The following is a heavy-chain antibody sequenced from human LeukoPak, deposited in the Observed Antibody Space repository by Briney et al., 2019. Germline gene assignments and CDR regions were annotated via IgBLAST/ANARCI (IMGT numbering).Heavy chain of an antibody. CDR2: IYHSGST. J-gene: IGHJ4*02. CDR3: ARTSDLAVAGAFDY. CDR1: GGSISSGGYS. V-gene: IGHV4-30-2*01. Sequence: PSQTLSLTYAVSGGSISSGGYSWSWIRQPPGKGLEWIGYIYHSGSTYYNPSLKSRVTISVDRSRNQFSLKLSSVTAADTAVYYCARTSDLAVAGAFDYWGQGTLVTVSS. D-gene: IGHD6-19*01.